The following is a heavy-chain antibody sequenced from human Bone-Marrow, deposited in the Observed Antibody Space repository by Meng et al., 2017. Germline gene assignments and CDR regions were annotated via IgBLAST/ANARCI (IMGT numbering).Heavy chain of an antibody. CDR1: GGSISSGYY. J-gene: IGHJ4*02. CDR3: ARVGSGLSNSSGWYLVY. Sequence: SETLSLTCTVPGGSISSGYYWGWIRQPPGKGLEWIGSIYHSGSTYYNPSLKSRVTISVDTSMNQFPLKLSSVTAADTAVYYCARVGSGLSNSSGWYLVYWGQGTLVTVSS. D-gene: IGHD6-19*01. V-gene: IGHV4-38-2*02. CDR2: IYHSGST.